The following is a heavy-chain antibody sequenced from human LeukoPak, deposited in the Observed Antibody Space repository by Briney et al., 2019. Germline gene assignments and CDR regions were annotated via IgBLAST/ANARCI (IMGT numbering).Heavy chain of an antibody. J-gene: IGHJ4*02. V-gene: IGHV1-8*03. CDR2: MNPNSGNT. CDR3: AKSLEGFLDPDCPDY. D-gene: IGHD3/OR15-3a*01. Sequence: ASVKVSCKASGYTFTSYDINWVRQATGQGLEWMGWMNPNSGNTGYAQKFQGRVTITRNTSISTAYMELSSLRSEDTAVYYCAKSLEGFLDPDCPDYWGQGTLVTVSS. CDR1: GYTFTSYD.